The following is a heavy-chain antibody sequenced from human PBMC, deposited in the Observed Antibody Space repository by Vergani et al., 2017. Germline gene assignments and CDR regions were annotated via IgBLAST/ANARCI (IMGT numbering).Heavy chain of an antibody. CDR1: GGSFNDYW. V-gene: IGHV4-34*01. CDR2: IRHDGIT. CDR3: AREGYCTNGVRFTLFDV. D-gene: IGHD2-8*01. Sequence: QAQLQQWGAGLLKPSETLSLTCAIYGGSFNDYWWTWIRQPPGKGLEWIGEIRHDGITHYSPSLKCRVTISIDTSTHQFSLNLRSVTAADTAVYYCAREGYCTNGVRFTLFDVWGQGALVTVSS. J-gene: IGHJ4*02.